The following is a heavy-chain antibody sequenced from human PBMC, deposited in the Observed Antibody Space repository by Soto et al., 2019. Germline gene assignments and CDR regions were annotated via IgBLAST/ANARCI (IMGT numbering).Heavy chain of an antibody. CDR2: IYYSGST. V-gene: IGHV4-59*08. CDR1: GRSISSYY. J-gene: IGHJ6*03. Sequence: SETLSLTCTVSGRSISSYYWSWIRQPPGKGLEWIGYIYYSGSTNYNPSLKSRVTISVDTSKNQFSLKPSSVTAADTAVYYCARHSVTPYYMDVWGKGTTVTVSS. D-gene: IGHD4-17*01. CDR3: ARHSVTPYYMDV.